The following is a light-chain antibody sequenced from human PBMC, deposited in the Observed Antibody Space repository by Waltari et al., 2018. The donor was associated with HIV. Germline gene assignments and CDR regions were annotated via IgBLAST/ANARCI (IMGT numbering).Light chain of an antibody. CDR3: VSYTEKDTFLL. J-gene: IGLJ2*01. CDR1: INTIATYNF. Sequence: HSTLTQPPSSSTSPGQSVPISFTLSINTIATYNFLTSYQHHPGKAPKLLLYNVTRQPPVIRDRWSGTKCGYTASLTVSVLQVEDEADYYCVSYTEKDTFLLFGGGTKLAV. CDR2: NVT. V-gene: IGLV2-8*02.